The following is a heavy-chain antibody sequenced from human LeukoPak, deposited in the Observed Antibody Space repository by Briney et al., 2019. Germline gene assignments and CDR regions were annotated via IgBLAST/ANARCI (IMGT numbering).Heavy chain of an antibody. J-gene: IGHJ4*02. CDR1: GFTISNYY. CDR3: ERGGPATTIDY. D-gene: IGHD1/OR15-1a*01. V-gene: IGHV3-53*04. Sequence: GGSLRLSCAASGFTISNYYMSWVRQAPGKGLEWVSVIYTGGNTYYTDAVKGRFTISRHNSKNTLYLRVNSRRVLGTTVYFSERGGPATTIDYWGRGTLVTVSS. CDR2: IYTGGNT.